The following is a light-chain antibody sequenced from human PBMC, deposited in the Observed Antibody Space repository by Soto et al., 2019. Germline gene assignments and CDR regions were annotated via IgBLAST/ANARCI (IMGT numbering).Light chain of an antibody. V-gene: IGKV3-20*01. CDR2: GAS. J-gene: IGKJ1*01. Sequence: EIVLTQSPDTLSLSPGERATLSCRTGQSVSSNYLAWYQQKPGQAPRLLIYGASSRATGIPDRFSGSGSGTDFTLTISSLQPEDFATYYCQQSYSTPWTFGQGTKVDIK. CDR1: QSVSSNY. CDR3: QQSYSTPWT.